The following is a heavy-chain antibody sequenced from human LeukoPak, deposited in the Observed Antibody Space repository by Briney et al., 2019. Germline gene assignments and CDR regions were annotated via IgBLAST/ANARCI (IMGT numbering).Heavy chain of an antibody. CDR3: ASILLWFVYDY. V-gene: IGHV3-23*01. J-gene: IGHJ4*02. Sequence: PSETLSLTCAVYGGSFSNSYWGWIRQPPGKGLEWVSAISGSGDSTYYADSVKGRFTISRDNSKNTLYLQMNSLRAEDTAVYYCASILLWFVYDYWGQGTLVTVSS. CDR2: ISGSGDST. CDR1: GGSFSNSY. D-gene: IGHD3-10*01.